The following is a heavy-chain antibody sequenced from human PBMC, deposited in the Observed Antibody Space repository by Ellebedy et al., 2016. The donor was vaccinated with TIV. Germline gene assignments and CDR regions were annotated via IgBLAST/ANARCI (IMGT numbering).Heavy chain of an antibody. CDR3: ARAYYDSSGYYYYYYYMDV. J-gene: IGHJ6*03. CDR1: GGSFSGYY. Sequence: SETLSLXXAVYGGSFSGYYWSWIRQPPGKGLEWIGEINHSGSTNYNPSLKSRVTISVDTSKNQFSLKLSSVTAADTAVYYCARAYYDSSGYYYYYYYMDVWGQGTTVTVSS. CDR2: INHSGST. V-gene: IGHV4-34*01. D-gene: IGHD3-22*01.